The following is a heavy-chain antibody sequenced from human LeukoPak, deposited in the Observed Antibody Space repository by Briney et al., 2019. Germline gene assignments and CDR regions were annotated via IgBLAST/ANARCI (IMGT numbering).Heavy chain of an antibody. V-gene: IGHV3-74*01. CDR1: GFIFSKYA. Sequence: PGGSLRLSCAASGFIFSKYAMSWVRQAPGEGLVWVSRIKTDGTYTSNADSVKGRFTISRDNAKSTLYLQMNSLKVEDTAVYYCVADLGDYADFWGQGTLVTVSS. CDR3: VADLGDYADF. J-gene: IGHJ4*02. CDR2: IKTDGTYT.